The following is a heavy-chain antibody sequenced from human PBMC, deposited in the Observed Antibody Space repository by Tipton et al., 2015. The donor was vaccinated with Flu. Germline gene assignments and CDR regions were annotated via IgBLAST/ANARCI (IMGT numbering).Heavy chain of an antibody. CDR1: GYSISSRYY. J-gene: IGHJ4*02. CDR3: ARDLGGHSSGWKGPFEY. V-gene: IGHV4-38-2*02. D-gene: IGHD6-19*01. Sequence: TLSLTCTVSGYSISSRYYCGWIRQPPGKGLEWIGSIHHSGSTYYNPSHKSRVTISVDTSKNQFSLKLSSVTAGDTAVYYCARDLGGHSSGWKGPFEYWGQRALVTVSS. CDR2: IHHSGST.